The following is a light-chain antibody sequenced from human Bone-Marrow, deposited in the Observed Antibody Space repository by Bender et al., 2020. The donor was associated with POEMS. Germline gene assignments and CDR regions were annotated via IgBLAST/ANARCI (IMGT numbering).Light chain of an antibody. Sequence: QSALTHPASVSGSPGQSITISCSGTSNDVGAYNYVSWYQQHPGKAPKLMIYDVSNRPSGVPGRFSGSKSGNPAYLTVSGFQADDGDDYYCCLYAGSSTLVFGGGTKLTVL. V-gene: IGLV2-14*03. J-gene: IGLJ2*01. CDR2: DVS. CDR1: SNDVGAYNY. CDR3: CLYAGSSTLV.